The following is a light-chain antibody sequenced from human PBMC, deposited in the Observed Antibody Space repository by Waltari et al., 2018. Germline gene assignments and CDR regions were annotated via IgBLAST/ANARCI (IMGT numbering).Light chain of an antibody. CDR3: QQYNDWYT. J-gene: IGKJ1*01. CDR1: QSISRN. V-gene: IGKV3-15*01. CDR2: AAS. Sequence: IVMTQAPAILSASPGERATLSCTASQSISRNVAWYQHKRGQAPRLLIYAASSRATGVPSRFSGSGSGTEFTLTISSLQSEDFAVYFCQQYNDWYTFGPGTKVEIK.